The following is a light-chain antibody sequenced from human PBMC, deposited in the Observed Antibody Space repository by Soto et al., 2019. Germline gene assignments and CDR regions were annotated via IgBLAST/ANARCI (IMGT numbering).Light chain of an antibody. CDR3: QQYGTSPRT. CDR1: QSVSSRS. CDR2: GAS. Sequence: EIVLTQSPATLSLSPGERATLSCRASQSVSSRSLAWYHQKPGQAPRLLIYGASTRATGIPDRFSGSGSGTDFTLTISRLEPEDFAVYYCQQYGTSPRTFGQGTKVEIK. V-gene: IGKV3-20*01. J-gene: IGKJ1*01.